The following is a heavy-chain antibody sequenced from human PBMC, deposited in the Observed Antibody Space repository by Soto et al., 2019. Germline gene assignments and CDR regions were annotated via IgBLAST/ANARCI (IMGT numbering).Heavy chain of an antibody. CDR2: INAGNGNT. CDR1: GYTFTSYA. J-gene: IGHJ4*02. CDR3: ARVKWLVHPPDY. Sequence: GASVKVSCKASGYTFTSYAMHWVRQAPGQRLEWMGWINAGNGNTKYSQKFQGRVTITRDTSASTAYMGLSSLRSEDTAVYYCARVKWLVHPPDYWGQGTLVTVSS. V-gene: IGHV1-3*01. D-gene: IGHD6-19*01.